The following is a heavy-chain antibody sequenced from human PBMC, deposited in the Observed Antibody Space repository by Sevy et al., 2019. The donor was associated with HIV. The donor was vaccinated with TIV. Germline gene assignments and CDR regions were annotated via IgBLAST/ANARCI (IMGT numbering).Heavy chain of an antibody. CDR2: ISESGDIT. J-gene: IGHJ4*02. CDR3: ATLGSGTQSLVDY. D-gene: IGHD3-10*01. CDR1: AFRFNKNV. Sequence: GGSLRLSCTASAFRFNKNVMSWVRQAPGKGLEWVSAISESGDITVYDDSEKGRFTISRDNSKNTLFLQMNTLRAEDTAIYYCATLGSGTQSLVDYWGQGMLVTVSS. V-gene: IGHV3-23*01.